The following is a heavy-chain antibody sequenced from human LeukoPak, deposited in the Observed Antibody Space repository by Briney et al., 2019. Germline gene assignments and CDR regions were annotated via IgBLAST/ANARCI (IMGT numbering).Heavy chain of an antibody. Sequence: PSETLSLTCAVYGGSFSGYYWSWIRQPPGKGLEWIGEINHSGSTNYNPSLKSRVTISVDTSKNQFSLKLSSVTAADTAVYYCARGPDSSGWYAVYYVYWGQGTLVTVSP. J-gene: IGHJ4*02. CDR1: GGSFSGYY. D-gene: IGHD6-19*01. CDR2: INHSGST. CDR3: ARGPDSSGWYAVYYVY. V-gene: IGHV4-34*01.